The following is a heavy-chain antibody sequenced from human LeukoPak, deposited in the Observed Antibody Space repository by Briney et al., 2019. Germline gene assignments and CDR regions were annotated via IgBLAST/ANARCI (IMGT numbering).Heavy chain of an antibody. D-gene: IGHD5-12*01. CDR3: AREGSSGYDVDY. J-gene: IGHJ4*02. CDR2: VYHSGST. Sequence: PSETLSLTCTVSGGSISSSTFYWVWIRPPPGKGLVWIGSVYHSGSTSYSPSLKSRVTISVDTSKNQFSLKLSSVTAADTAVYYCAREGSSGYDVDYWGQGTLVTVSS. CDR1: GGSISSSTFY. V-gene: IGHV4-39*02.